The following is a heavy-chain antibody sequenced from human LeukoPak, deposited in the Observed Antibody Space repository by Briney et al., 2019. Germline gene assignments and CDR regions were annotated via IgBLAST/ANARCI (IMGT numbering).Heavy chain of an antibody. CDR3: ARHTAEKYNWFDR. CDR2: IYHSGST. D-gene: IGHD5-24*01. J-gene: IGHJ5*02. Sequence: ASETLSLTCTVSGGSISNYYWSWIRQPPGKGLEWIGYIYHSGSTNYNPSLKSRVTISVDTSKNQFSLKVSSVTAADTAVYYCARHTAEKYNWFDRWGQGTLVTVSS. V-gene: IGHV4-59*08. CDR1: GGSISNYY.